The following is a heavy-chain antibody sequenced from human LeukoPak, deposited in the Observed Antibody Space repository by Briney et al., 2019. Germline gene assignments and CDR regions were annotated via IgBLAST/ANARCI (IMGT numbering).Heavy chain of an antibody. Sequence: ASVKVSCKASGYTFTGYYMHWVRQAPGQGLEWMGWINPNSGGTNYAQKFQGRVTMTRDTSISTAYMELSRLRSDDTAVYHCARDTIGDIVVVPAAEWGGWFDPWGQGTLVTVSS. CDR2: INPNSGGT. J-gene: IGHJ5*02. D-gene: IGHD2-2*01. CDR3: ARDTIGDIVVVPAAEWGGWFDP. CDR1: GYTFTGYY. V-gene: IGHV1-2*02.